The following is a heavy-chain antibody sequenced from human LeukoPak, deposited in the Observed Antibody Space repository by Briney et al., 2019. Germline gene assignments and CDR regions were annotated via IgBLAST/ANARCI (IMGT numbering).Heavy chain of an antibody. Sequence: PSETLSLTCTVSGDSISNYYWTWIRQPAGKGLDWIGRIFPGGTSYFNPSLKSRVTLSVDTSRNRFSLRLTSVTAADTAVYYCARGPLTEAHTFDIWGQGTVVTVSS. CDR3: ARGPLTEAHTFDI. D-gene: IGHD1-14*01. CDR2: IFPGGTS. CDR1: GDSISNYY. J-gene: IGHJ3*02. V-gene: IGHV4-4*07.